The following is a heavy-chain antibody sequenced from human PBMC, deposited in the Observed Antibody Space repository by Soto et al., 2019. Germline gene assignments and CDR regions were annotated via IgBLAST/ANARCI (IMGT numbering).Heavy chain of an antibody. Sequence: GGSLRLSCAASGFTFSSYSMNWVRQAPGKGLEWVSSISSSSSYIYYADSVKGRFTISRDNAKNSLYLQMNSLRAEDTAVYYCARDGGGSYYYYGMDVWGQGTTVTVSS. J-gene: IGHJ6*02. D-gene: IGHD3-16*01. CDR2: ISSSSSYI. V-gene: IGHV3-21*01. CDR3: ARDGGGSYYYYGMDV. CDR1: GFTFSSYS.